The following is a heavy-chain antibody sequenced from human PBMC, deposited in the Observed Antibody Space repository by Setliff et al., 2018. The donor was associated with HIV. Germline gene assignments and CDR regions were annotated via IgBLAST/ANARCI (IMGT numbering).Heavy chain of an antibody. J-gene: IGHJ4*02. V-gene: IGHV4-39*07. D-gene: IGHD2-2*01. CDR1: GGSISSGSYY. CDR2: IYYSGST. CDR3: AREVPARQHFDF. Sequence: PSETLSLTCTVSGGSISSGSYYWSWIRQPPGKGLEWIGSIYYSGSTYYNPSLKSRVTISVDKSRSQFSLKVNSVTAADTAVYYCAREVPARQHFDFWGQGTLVTVSS.